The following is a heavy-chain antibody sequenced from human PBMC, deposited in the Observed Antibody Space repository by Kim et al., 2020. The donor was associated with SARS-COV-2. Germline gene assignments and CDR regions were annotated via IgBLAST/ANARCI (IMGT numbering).Heavy chain of an antibody. D-gene: IGHD4-17*01. CDR2: IIPILGIA. CDR3: ARAVTTLLQFDY. V-gene: IGHV1-69*04. CDR1: GGTFSSYA. J-gene: IGHJ4*02. Sequence: SVKVSCKASGGTFSSYAISWVRQAPGQGLEWMGRIIPILGIANYAQKFQGRVTITADKSTSTAYMELSSLRSEDTAVYYCARAVTTLLQFDYWGQGTLVTVSS.